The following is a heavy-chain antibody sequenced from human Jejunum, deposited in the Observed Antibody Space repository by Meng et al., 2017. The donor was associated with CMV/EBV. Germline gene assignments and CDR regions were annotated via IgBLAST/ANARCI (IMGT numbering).Heavy chain of an antibody. J-gene: IGHJ5*01. D-gene: IGHD3-16*01. CDR1: GYTFATHW. Sequence: CKTSGYTFATHWIGWVRQLPGKDLEWMGMIHCGDSRTIYSPLFQGQVTISADKSLNAAYLQWNSLQASDTAMYYCARHYDASWFGYWGQGTLVTVSS. V-gene: IGHV5-51*01. CDR3: ARHYDASWFGY. CDR2: IHCGDSRT.